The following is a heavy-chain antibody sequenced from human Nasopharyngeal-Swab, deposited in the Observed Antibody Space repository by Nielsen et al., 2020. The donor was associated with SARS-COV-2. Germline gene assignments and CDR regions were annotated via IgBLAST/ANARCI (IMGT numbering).Heavy chain of an antibody. CDR2: ISWNSGSI. D-gene: IGHD6-19*01. CDR1: GFTFDDYA. CDR3: AKDGPLPGSSGWYSPFDY. J-gene: IGHJ4*02. V-gene: IGHV3-9*01. Sequence: GGSLRLSCAASGFTFDDYAMHWVRHAPGKGLEWVSGISWNSGSIGYADSVKGRFTISRDTSKNMLYVQMNSLRPEDTAVYYCAKDGPLPGSSGWYSPFDYWGQGTLVTVSS.